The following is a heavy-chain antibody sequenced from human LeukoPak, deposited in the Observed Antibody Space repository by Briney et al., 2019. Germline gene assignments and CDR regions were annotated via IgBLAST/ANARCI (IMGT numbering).Heavy chain of an antibody. CDR1: GGSISSSGYY. D-gene: IGHD6-6*01. J-gene: IGHJ6*02. V-gene: IGHV4-39*01. Sequence: SETLSLTCTVSGGSISSSGYYWGWIRQPPGKGLEWIGSVDYTGITSHSPSLKSRVTISVDTSKNQFSLKVSSVSAADTGVYYCVSHPCSSYYYHMDVWGRGTTVTVSS. CDR2: VDYTGIT. CDR3: VSHPCSSYYYHMDV.